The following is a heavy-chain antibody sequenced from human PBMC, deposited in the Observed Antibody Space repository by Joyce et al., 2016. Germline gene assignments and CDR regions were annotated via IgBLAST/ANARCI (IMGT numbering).Heavy chain of an antibody. J-gene: IGHJ4*02. CDR2: INHSGST. CDR1: GGSFSGYY. V-gene: IGHV4-34*01. Sequence: QVQLQQWGAGLLKPSETLSLTCAVYGGSFSGYYWSWIRQPPGKGLEWIGEINHSGSTNYNPSLESRVTISVDTSKNQFSLRLSPVTAADTAVYYCARGLSAFDYSNYAGYDYWGQGTLVTVSS. CDR3: ARGLSAFDYSNYAGYDY. D-gene: IGHD4-11*01.